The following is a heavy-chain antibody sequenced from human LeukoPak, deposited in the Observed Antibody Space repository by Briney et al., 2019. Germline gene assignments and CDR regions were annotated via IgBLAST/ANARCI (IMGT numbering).Heavy chain of an antibody. D-gene: IGHD1-26*01. CDR1: GFTFSNAW. CDR2: IKSKTDGGTT. J-gene: IGHJ1*01. CDR3: TTGPSEWDPDGEYFQH. V-gene: IGHV3-15*01. Sequence: GGSLRLSCAASGFTFSNAWMSWVRQAPGKGLEWVGRIKSKTDGGTTDYAAPVKGRFTISRDDSKNTLYLQMNSLKTEDTAVYYCTTGPSEWDPDGEYFQHWGQGTLVTVSS.